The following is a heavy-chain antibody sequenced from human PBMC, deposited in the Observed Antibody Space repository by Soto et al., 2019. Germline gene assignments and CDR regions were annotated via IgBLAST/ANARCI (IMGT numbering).Heavy chain of an antibody. V-gene: IGHV1-69*01. D-gene: IGHD5-18*01. CDR1: GGIFSSNA. CDR2: IIPIFDST. J-gene: IGHJ4*02. CDR3: ATGARRYSSAPRFYFED. Sequence: QVHLVQSGAEVKQPGSSVKVTCKASGGIFSSNAISWVRQAPGQGLEWMGGIIPIFDSTHYAQKFQGRVTITADESTSTAYMELSTLKSKGTAVYYCATGARRYSSAPRFYFEDWGQGTVVTVSS.